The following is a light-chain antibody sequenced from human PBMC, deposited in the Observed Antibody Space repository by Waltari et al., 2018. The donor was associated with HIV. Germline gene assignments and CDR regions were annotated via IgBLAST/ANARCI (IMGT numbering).Light chain of an antibody. CDR3: LQGSHWPYS. CDR1: QSLVYRDGNTY. Sequence: DVVMTQSPLSLPITLGQPVSISCRSSQSLVYRDGNTYLNWFHQRPGQPPRRLIYEVSTRDSGVPDRFSGSGSGTDFTLKISRVEAADLEAYYCLQGSHWPYSFGQGTRLEIK. V-gene: IGKV2-30*01. J-gene: IGKJ2*03. CDR2: EVS.